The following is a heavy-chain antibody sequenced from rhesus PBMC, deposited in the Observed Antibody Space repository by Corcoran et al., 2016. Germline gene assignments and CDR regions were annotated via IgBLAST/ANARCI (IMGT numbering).Heavy chain of an antibody. Sequence: VQLQESGPVLVKPSETLSLTWAVSGYSISSGYYLSWIRQPPGKGLEWIGYITYSGNTSYNPSLKSRVTIARDTYKNQCSLKLSSVTAADTAVYYCARDQAWWLFSVDYWGQGVRVTVSS. D-gene: IGHD3-16*01. V-gene: IGHV4-122*02. CDR2: ITYSGNT. CDR1: GYSISSGYY. J-gene: IGHJ4*01. CDR3: ARDQAWWLFSVDY.